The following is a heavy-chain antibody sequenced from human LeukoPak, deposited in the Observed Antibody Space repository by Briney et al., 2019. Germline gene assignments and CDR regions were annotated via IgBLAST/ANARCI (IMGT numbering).Heavy chain of an antibody. D-gene: IGHD6-13*01. CDR3: ARYSTVSGDAFDI. CDR1: GYSFTSYW. Sequence: ASVKVSCKASGYSFTSYWIGWVRQMPGKGLEWMGIIYPGDSDTRYSPSFQGQVTISADKSISTAYLQWSSLKASDTAMYYCARYSTVSGDAFDIWGQGTMVTVSS. J-gene: IGHJ3*02. CDR2: IYPGDSDT. V-gene: IGHV5-51*01.